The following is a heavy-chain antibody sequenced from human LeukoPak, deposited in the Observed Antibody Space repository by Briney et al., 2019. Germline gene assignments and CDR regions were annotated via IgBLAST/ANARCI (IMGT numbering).Heavy chain of an antibody. V-gene: IGHV3-23*01. Sequence: GGSLRLSCLTSGFTFSTNAMSWVRQAPGKGLEWISGISGSGASTYYADSVTGRFTISRDNSRNTLYLQMNSLRGDDTAVYYCAKDVGKWESLHFFDYWGQGTLVTVSS. CDR3: AKDVGKWESLHFFDY. D-gene: IGHD1-26*01. CDR1: GFTFSTNA. J-gene: IGHJ4*02. CDR2: ISGSGAST.